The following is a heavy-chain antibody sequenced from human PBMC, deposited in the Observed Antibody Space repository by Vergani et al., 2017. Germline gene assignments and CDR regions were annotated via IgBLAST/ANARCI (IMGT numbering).Heavy chain of an antibody. CDR2: INPSGGST. V-gene: IGHV1-46*01. CDR3: ARYLIVGAEVGRAFDY. CDR1: GYTFTSYY. J-gene: IGHJ4*02. D-gene: IGHD1-26*01. Sequence: QVQLVQSGAEVKKPGASVKVSCKASGYTFTSYYMHWVRQAPGQGLEWIGIINPSGGSTSYAQKFQGRVTMTRDTSTSTVYIGLSSLRSEDTAVYYCARYLIVGAEVGRAFDYWGQGTLVTVSS.